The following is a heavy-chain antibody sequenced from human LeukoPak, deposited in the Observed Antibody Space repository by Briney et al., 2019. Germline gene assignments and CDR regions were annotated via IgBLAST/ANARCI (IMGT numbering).Heavy chain of an antibody. CDR3: ARACCGGDCYPLGIDY. J-gene: IGHJ4*02. V-gene: IGHV4-34*01. Sequence: SETQSLTCAVYGGSFSGYYWSWIRQPPGKGLEWIGEINHSGSTNYNPSLKSRVTISVDTSKNQFSLKLSSVTAADTAVYYCARACCGGDCYPLGIDYWGQGTLVTVSS. CDR2: INHSGST. CDR1: GGSFSGYY. D-gene: IGHD2-21*02.